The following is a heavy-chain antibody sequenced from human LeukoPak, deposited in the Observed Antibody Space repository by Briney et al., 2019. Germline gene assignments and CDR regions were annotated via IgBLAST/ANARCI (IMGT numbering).Heavy chain of an antibody. CDR1: GFTFSSYG. CDR2: IWYDGSNK. J-gene: IGHJ4*02. CDR3: ARDKGSSSWYYFDY. V-gene: IGHV3-33*01. Sequence: GGSLRLSCAASGFTFSSYGMHWVRQAPGKGLEWVAVIWYDGSNKYYADSVKGRFTISRDNSKNTLYLQMNSLRAEDTAVYYCARDKGSSSWYYFDYWGQGTLVTVSS. D-gene: IGHD6-13*01.